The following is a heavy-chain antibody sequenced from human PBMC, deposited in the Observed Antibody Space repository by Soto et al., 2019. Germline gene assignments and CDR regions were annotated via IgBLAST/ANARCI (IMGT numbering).Heavy chain of an antibody. CDR1: GFTFSTYS. D-gene: IGHD2-8*01. CDR2: ISDNIGVI. J-gene: IGHJ4*02. Sequence: EVQLVESGGGLVQPGGSLRLSFAASGFTFSTYSINWVPQAPGKGLEGISSISDNIGVIYYADAVKGRFTISRDNAKNSLDLQMNSLRDEDTAVYYCARDRDAYCSKGICSGPYFDYWGQGTLVTVSS. V-gene: IGHV3-48*02. CDR3: ARDRDAYCSKGICSGPYFDY.